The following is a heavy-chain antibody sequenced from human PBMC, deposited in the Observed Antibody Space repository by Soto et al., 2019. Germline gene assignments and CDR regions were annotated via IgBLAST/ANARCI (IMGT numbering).Heavy chain of an antibody. CDR2: INPNSGGT. V-gene: IGHV1-2*04. J-gene: IGHJ6*02. Sequence: ASVKVSCKASGYTFTVYYMHWVRQAPGQGLEWMGWINPNSGGTNYAQKFQGWVTMTRDTSISTAYMELSRLRSDDTAVNYSARGTVARGMDLWGQGTTVTLSS. CDR3: ARGTVARGMDL. CDR1: GYTFTVYY. D-gene: IGHD5-12*01.